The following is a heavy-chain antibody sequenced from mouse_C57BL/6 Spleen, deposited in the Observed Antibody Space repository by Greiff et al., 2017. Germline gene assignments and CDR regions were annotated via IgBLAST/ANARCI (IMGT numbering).Heavy chain of an antibody. J-gene: IGHJ4*01. Sequence: EVKLLESGGGLVKPGGSLKLSCAASGFTFSSYTMSWVRQTPEKRLEWVATISGGGGNTYYPDSVKGRFTISRDNAKNTLYLQMSSLRSEDTALYYCARHRTTVVATDYAMDYWGQGTSVTVSA. CDR2: ISGGGGNT. V-gene: IGHV5-9*01. CDR1: GFTFSSYT. D-gene: IGHD1-1*01. CDR3: ARHRTTVVATDYAMDY.